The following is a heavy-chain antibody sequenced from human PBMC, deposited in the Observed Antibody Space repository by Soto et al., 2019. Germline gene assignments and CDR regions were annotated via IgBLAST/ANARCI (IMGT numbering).Heavy chain of an antibody. Sequence: ASVKVSCKASGYTITSYAMHWVRQAPGQRLEWMGWINAGNGNTKYSQKFQGRVTITRDTSASTAYMELSSLRSEDTAVYYCARDSAAAAGPKYWGQGTLVTVSS. CDR3: ARDSAAAAGPKY. D-gene: IGHD6-13*01. V-gene: IGHV1-3*01. CDR2: INAGNGNT. CDR1: GYTITSYA. J-gene: IGHJ4*02.